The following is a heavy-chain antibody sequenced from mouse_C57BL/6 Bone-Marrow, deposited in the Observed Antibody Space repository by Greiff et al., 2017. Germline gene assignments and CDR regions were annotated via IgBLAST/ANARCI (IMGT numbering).Heavy chain of an antibody. Sequence: EVKLMESGGDLVKPGGSLKLSCAASGFTFSSYGMSWVRQTPDKRLEWVATISSGGSYTYYPDSVKGRFTISRDNAKNTLYLQMSSLKSEDTAMYYCARSITTVVAPDYWGQGTTLTVSS. CDR1: GFTFSSYG. CDR2: ISSGGSYT. V-gene: IGHV5-6*01. D-gene: IGHD1-1*01. CDR3: ARSITTVVAPDY. J-gene: IGHJ2*01.